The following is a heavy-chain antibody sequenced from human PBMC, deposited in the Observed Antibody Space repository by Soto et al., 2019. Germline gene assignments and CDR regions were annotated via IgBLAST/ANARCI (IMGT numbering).Heavy chain of an antibody. CDR1: GYTFTSYG. Sequence: QVQLVQSGAEVKKPGASVKVSCKASGYTFTSYGISWVRQAPGQGLEWMGWISAYNGNTNYAQKLQGRVTMTTDTAASTADMELRSLRSDDTAVYYCARFSPPRDAFDIWGQGTMVTVSS. V-gene: IGHV1-18*01. CDR3: ARFSPPRDAFDI. D-gene: IGHD3-3*02. J-gene: IGHJ3*02. CDR2: ISAYNGNT.